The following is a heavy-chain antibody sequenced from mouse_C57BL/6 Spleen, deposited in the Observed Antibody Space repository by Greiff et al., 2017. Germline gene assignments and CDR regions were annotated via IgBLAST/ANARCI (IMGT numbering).Heavy chain of an antibody. J-gene: IGHJ3*01. CDR3: ARAYYYYDWFAY. V-gene: IGHV1-18*01. CDR1: GYTFTDYN. D-gene: IGHD2-4*01. Sequence: EVKLQESGPELVKPGASVKIPCKASGYTFTDYNMDWVKQSHGKSLEWIGDINPNNGGTIYNQKFKGKATLTVDKSSSTAYMELRSLTSEDTAVYYCARAYYYYDWFAYWGQGTLVTVSA. CDR2: INPNNGGT.